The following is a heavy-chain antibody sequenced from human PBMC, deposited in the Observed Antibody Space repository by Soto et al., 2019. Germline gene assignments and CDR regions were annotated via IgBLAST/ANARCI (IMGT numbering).Heavy chain of an antibody. CDR1: GGSISSRDYY. CDR2: IYYSGNT. D-gene: IGHD4-17*01. CDR3: ARGQRVTTSYFDY. V-gene: IGHV4-30-4*01. J-gene: IGHJ4*02. Sequence: QVQLQESGPGLVKPSQTLSLTCTVSGGSISSRDYYWSWIRQPPGKGLEWIGYIYYSGNTYYNPSLKSRVTISVDTSKNQFSLKLSSVTAADTAVYYCARGQRVTTSYFDYWGQGTLITVSS.